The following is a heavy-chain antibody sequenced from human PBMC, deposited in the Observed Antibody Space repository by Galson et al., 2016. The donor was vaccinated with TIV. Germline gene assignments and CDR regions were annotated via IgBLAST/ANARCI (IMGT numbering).Heavy chain of an antibody. V-gene: IGHV2-26*01. Sequence: PALVKPTQTLTLTCTVSGFSLRNARMGVSWIRQPPGKALEWLAHIFSNVEKSYITSLKSRLTISKDTSKSQVVLTMTNMDPVDTATYYFARITDLGYDDSSGYFHDVTKNYYFDYWGQGTLVTVSS. CDR2: IFSNVEK. D-gene: IGHD3-22*01. CDR3: ARITDLGYDDSSGYFHDVTKNYYFDY. CDR1: GFSLRNARMG. J-gene: IGHJ4*02.